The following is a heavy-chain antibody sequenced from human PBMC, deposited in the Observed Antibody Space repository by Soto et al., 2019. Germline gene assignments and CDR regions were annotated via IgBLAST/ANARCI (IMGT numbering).Heavy chain of an antibody. CDR2: INHSGST. Sequence: SETLSVTCAVYGGSFSGYYWSWIRQPPGKGLEWIGEINHSGSTNYNPSLKSRVTISVDTSKNQFSLKLSSVTAADTAVYYCARVGQQWLAYYFDYWGQGTLVTVSS. CDR3: ARVGQQWLAYYFDY. J-gene: IGHJ4*02. D-gene: IGHD6-19*01. CDR1: GGSFSGYY. V-gene: IGHV4-34*01.